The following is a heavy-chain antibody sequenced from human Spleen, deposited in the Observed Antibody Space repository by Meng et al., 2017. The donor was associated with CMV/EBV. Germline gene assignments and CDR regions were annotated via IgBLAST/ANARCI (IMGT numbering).Heavy chain of an antibody. CDR2: IYSAGDT. V-gene: IGHV3-53*01. J-gene: IGHJ5*02. D-gene: IGHD1/OR15-1a*01. Sequence: ASGLIIRSNYMSWVRQAPGRGLEWLSVIYSAGDTYYADSVKGRFTISRDISRNTLYLQISSLKVEDTAVYYCTRHVGNNENGDVFDPWGQGTLVTVSS. CDR1: GLIIRSNY. CDR3: TRHVGNNENGDVFDP.